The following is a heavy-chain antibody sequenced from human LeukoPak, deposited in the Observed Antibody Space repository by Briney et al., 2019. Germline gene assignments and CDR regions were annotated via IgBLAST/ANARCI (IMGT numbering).Heavy chain of an antibody. Sequence: GGSLRLSCAASGFSVSDYNMNWVRQAPEKGLEWVSSISSSSYYTYYADSVKGRFTISRDNAKNSLYLQMNSLRAEDTAVYYCARDNSYYDFWSGYYIDYWGQGTLVTVSS. CDR1: GFSVSDYN. CDR2: ISSSSYYT. J-gene: IGHJ4*02. CDR3: ARDNSYYDFWSGYYIDY. D-gene: IGHD3-3*01. V-gene: IGHV3-21*01.